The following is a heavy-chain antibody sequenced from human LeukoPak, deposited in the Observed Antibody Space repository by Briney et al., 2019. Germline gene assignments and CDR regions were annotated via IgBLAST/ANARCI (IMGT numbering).Heavy chain of an antibody. CDR2: INHSGST. V-gene: IGHV4-34*01. J-gene: IGHJ4*02. CDR1: GGSISSYY. CDR3: ARGARRGYSGYVHYFDY. Sequence: SETLSLTCTVSGGSISSYYWSWIRQPAGKGLEWIGEINHSGSTNYNPSLKSRVTISVDTSKNQFSLKLSSVTAADTAVYYCARGARRGYSGYVHYFDYWGQGTLVTVSS. D-gene: IGHD5-12*01.